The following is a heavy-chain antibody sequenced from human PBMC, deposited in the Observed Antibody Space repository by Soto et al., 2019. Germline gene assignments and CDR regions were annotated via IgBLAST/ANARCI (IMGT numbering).Heavy chain of an antibody. Sequence: KGLEWVSGISGSGVGTYYADSVKGRFTISRDNSKNTLYLQMNSLRAEDAAVYYCAKDLRTGIVPRYFDYWGQGTLVTVSS. D-gene: IGHD2-8*01. V-gene: IGHV3-23*01. CDR2: ISGSGVGT. J-gene: IGHJ4*02. CDR3: AKDLRTGIVPRYFDY.